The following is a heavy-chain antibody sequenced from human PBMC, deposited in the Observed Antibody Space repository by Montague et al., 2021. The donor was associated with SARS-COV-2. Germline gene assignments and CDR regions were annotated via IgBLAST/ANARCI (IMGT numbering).Heavy chain of an antibody. Sequence: SETLSLTCAVSGDSITGSHWWGWVRQPPGKGLEWIAYINYAGSTFYNPSLKSRVTMSVDTSKNQFSLKLSSVTTVDTAVYFRARSGRAWTLHYWGQGTLVTVSP. V-gene: IGHV4-28*01. CDR2: INYAGST. CDR1: GDSITGSHW. CDR3: ARSGRAWTLHY. J-gene: IGHJ4*02. D-gene: IGHD1-1*01.